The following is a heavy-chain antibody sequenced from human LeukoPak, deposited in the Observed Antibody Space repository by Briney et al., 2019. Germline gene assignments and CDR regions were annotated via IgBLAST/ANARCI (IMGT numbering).Heavy chain of an antibody. V-gene: IGHV1-2*02. CDR3: ARGKLAAPGRTGYNWFDP. Sequence: ASVKVSCKASGYTFTGYYIHWVRQAPGQGLEWMGWINPNSGGTNYAQKSQGRVTMPRDTSITTAYMELSGLRSDDTAIYYCARGKLAAPGRTGYNWFDPWGQGTLVTVSS. D-gene: IGHD6-13*01. CDR2: INPNSGGT. CDR1: GYTFTGYY. J-gene: IGHJ5*02.